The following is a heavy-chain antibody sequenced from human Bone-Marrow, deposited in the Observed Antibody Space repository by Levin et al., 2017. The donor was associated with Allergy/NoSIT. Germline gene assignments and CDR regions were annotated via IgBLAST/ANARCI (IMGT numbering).Heavy chain of an antibody. Sequence: WASVKVSCKASGYIFGNYGITWVRQAPGQGPEWLGWISAYNGNTEYAQKVQGRLTMTTDTTTNTAYMELRSLTSDDTAVYYCAREPPAKAAAMLDLWGQGTLVVVSS. CDR2: ISAYNGNT. V-gene: IGHV1-18*01. D-gene: IGHD6-13*01. J-gene: IGHJ4*02. CDR1: GYIFGNYG. CDR3: AREPPAKAAAMLDL.